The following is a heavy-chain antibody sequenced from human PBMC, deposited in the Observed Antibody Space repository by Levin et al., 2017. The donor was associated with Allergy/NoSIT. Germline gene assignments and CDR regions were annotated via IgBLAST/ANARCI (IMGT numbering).Heavy chain of an antibody. CDR1: GGSISSYY. CDR3: ARDRRGAFDI. CDR2: IYYSGST. Sequence: KPSETLSLTCTVSGGSISSYYWSWIRQPPGKGLEWIGYIYYSGSTNYNPSLKSRVTISVDTSKNQFSLKLSSVTAADTAVYYCARDRRGAFDIWGQGTMVTVSS. J-gene: IGHJ3*02. V-gene: IGHV4-59*01.